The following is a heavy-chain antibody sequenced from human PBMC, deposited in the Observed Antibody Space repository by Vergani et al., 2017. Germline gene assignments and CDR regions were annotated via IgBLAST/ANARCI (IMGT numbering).Heavy chain of an antibody. CDR3: ARDRGITMVYYGMDV. Sequence: EVQLVESGGGLVKPGGSLRLSCAASGFTFSSYSMNWVRQAPGKGLEWVSSISSSSSYIYYADSVKGRFTISRDNAKNSLYLQMNSLRAEDTAVYCCARDRGITMVYYGMDVWGQGTTVTVSS. CDR1: GFTFSSYS. CDR2: ISSSSSYI. J-gene: IGHJ6*02. D-gene: IGHD3-10*01. V-gene: IGHV3-21*01.